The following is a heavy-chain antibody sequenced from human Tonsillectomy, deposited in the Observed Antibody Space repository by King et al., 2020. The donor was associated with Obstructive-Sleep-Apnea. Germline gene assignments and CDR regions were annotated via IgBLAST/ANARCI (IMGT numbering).Heavy chain of an antibody. CDR1: GFTFSSYG. J-gene: IGHJ3*01. D-gene: IGHD6-13*01. Sequence: VQLVQSGGGVVQPGRSLRLSCAASGFTFSSYGMHCVRQAPGKGLEWVAIIWYDGSNKYYGDSVKGRFTVSRDNSKNTLSLHMNSLRAEDTAVYYCAKERAASVPSFDLWGQGTMVTVSS. CDR2: IWYDGSNK. V-gene: IGHV3-33*06. CDR3: AKERAASVPSFDL.